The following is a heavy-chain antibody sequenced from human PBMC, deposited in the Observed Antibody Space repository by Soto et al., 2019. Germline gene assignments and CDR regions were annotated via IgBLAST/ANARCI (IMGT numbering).Heavy chain of an antibody. J-gene: IGHJ5*02. Sequence: GESLKISCKGSGYSFTSYWMSWVRQMPGKGLEWMGRIDPSDSYTNYSPSFQGHVTISADKSISTAYLQWSSLKASDTAMYYCATQYSSSLHIGFDPWGQGTLVTVSS. CDR2: IDPSDSYT. CDR3: ATQYSSSLHIGFDP. V-gene: IGHV5-10-1*01. D-gene: IGHD6-13*01. CDR1: GYSFTSYW.